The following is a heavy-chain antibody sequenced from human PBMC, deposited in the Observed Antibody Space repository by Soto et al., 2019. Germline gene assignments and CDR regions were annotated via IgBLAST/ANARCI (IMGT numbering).Heavy chain of an antibody. CDR1: GGTFSSYA. Sequence: QVQLVQSGAEVKKPGSSVKVSCKASGGTFSSYAISWVRQAPGQGLEWMGGIIPIFDTANYAQKFQGRVTITADESTSTAYMEVSSLRSEDTAVYYCARHDCISSRCYYYYYYGMDVWGQGTTVTVSS. J-gene: IGHJ6*02. V-gene: IGHV1-69*12. CDR2: IIPIFDTA. CDR3: ARHDCISSRCYYYYYYGMDV. D-gene: IGHD2-2*01.